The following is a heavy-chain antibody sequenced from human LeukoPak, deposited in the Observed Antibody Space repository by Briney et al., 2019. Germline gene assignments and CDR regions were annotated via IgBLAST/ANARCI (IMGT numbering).Heavy chain of an antibody. CDR3: ARQLLWFGELQPFDY. D-gene: IGHD3-10*01. Sequence: GGSLRLSCAASGFTFSSYAMHWVRQAPGKGLEWVAVISYDGSNKYYADSVKGRFTISRDNSKNTLYLQMNSLRAEDTAVYYCARQLLWFGELQPFDYWGQGTLVTVSS. CDR2: ISYDGSNK. CDR1: GFTFSSYA. V-gene: IGHV3-30-3*01. J-gene: IGHJ4*02.